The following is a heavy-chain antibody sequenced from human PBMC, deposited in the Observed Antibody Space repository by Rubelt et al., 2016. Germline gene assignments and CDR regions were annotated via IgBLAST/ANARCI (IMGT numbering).Heavy chain of an antibody. J-gene: IGHJ4*02. CDR3: ARDHSSGWYLEGFFDY. D-gene: IGHD6-19*01. Sequence: QVQLQESGPGLVKPSETLSLTCTVSGYSISSGYYWGWIRQPPGKGLEWIGSIYHSGSTYYNPSLKSRVTISVDTSENQFSRKLGSVTAADTAVYYCARDHSSGWYLEGFFDYWGQGTLVTVSS. CDR1: GYSISSGYY. CDR2: IYHSGST. V-gene: IGHV4-38-2*02.